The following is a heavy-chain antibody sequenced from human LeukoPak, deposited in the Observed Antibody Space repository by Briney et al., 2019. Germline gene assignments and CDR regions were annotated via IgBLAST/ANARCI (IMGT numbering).Heavy chain of an antibody. Sequence: GESLKISCKGSGYSFTSYWIGWVRQMPGKGLEWMGIIYPGDSDTRYSPSFQGQVTISANKSISTAYLQWSSLKASDTAMYYCARSFCGGDCYSGDYYFDYWGQGTLVTVSS. V-gene: IGHV5-51*01. CDR2: IYPGDSDT. D-gene: IGHD2-21*02. CDR3: ARSFCGGDCYSGDYYFDY. CDR1: GYSFTSYW. J-gene: IGHJ4*02.